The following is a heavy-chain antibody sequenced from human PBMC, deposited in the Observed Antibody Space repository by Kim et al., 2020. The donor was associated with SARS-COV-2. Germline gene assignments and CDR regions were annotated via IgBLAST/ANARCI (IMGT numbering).Heavy chain of an antibody. CDR1: GGSITSSSPY. Sequence: SETLSLTCTVSGGSITSSSPYWGWLRQPPGKGLEWIGSIYYSGSTYYNPSFKSRITISIDTSKNQFSLTVTSVTAADSAVYYCSRQGSYYIRPVDSWGQGTLVTVSS. J-gene: IGHJ4*02. CDR2: IYYSGST. V-gene: IGHV4-39*01. D-gene: IGHD3-10*01. CDR3: SRQGSYYIRPVDS.